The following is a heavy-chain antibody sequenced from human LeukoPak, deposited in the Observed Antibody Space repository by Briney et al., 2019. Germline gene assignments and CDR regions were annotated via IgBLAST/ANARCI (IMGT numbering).Heavy chain of an antibody. CDR2: ISAYNGNT. V-gene: IGHV1-18*01. D-gene: IGHD3-16*01. CDR3: ARDYRGEYWFDP. CDR1: GYTFTSYG. Sequence: ASVKVSCTASGYTFTSYGISWVRQAPGQGLEWMGWISAYNGNTNYAQKLQGRVTMTTDTSTSTAYMELRSLRSDDTAVYYCARDYRGEYWFDPWGQGTLVTVSS. J-gene: IGHJ5*02.